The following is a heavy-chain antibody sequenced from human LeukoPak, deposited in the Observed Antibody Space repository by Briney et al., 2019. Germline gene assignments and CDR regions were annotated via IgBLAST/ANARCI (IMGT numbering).Heavy chain of an antibody. D-gene: IGHD3-22*01. V-gene: IGHV4-59*01. CDR2: FCDIGST. J-gene: IGHJ6*03. CDR3: TRGSIAYYYMDV. Sequence: PSETLSLTCTVSGASISSYCWSWIRQPPGKGLEWIGYFCDIGSTNYNPSLKSRVTISVDTSKNQFSLKLSSVTAADTAVYYCTRGSIAYYYMDVWGKGTTVTISS. CDR1: GASISSYC.